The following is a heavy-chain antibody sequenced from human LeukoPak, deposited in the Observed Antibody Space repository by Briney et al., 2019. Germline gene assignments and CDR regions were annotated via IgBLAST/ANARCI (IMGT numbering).Heavy chain of an antibody. CDR1: GGTFSSDA. Sequence: GASVKVSCKASGGTFSSDAISWVRQAPGQGLEWMGGIIPIFGTANYAQKFQGRVTITADESTSTAYMELSSLRSEDTAVYYCATRPPGPSHYYGSGPHYYYGMDVWGKGTTVTVSS. CDR3: ATRPPGPSHYYGSGPHYYYGMDV. CDR2: IIPIFGTA. D-gene: IGHD3-10*01. V-gene: IGHV1-69*13. J-gene: IGHJ6*04.